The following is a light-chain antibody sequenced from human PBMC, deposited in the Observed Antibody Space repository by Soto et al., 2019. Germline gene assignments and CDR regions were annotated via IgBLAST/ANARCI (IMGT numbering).Light chain of an antibody. Sequence: VLTEYTGTLSLSTGERATLSCRASQSVSSSYLAWYQQKPGQAPRLLIYGASSRATGIPDRFSGSGSGTDFTLTISRLEPEDFAVYYCQQYGSSITFGQGTRLEIK. J-gene: IGKJ5*01. CDR2: GAS. CDR1: QSVSSSY. V-gene: IGKV3-20*01. CDR3: QQYGSSIT.